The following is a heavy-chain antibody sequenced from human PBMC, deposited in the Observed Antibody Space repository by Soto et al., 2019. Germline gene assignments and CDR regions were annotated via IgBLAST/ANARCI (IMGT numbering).Heavy chain of an antibody. CDR2: IIPICGTA. J-gene: IGHJ4*02. D-gene: IGHD1-26*01. Sequence: SVKVSCKXSGCTFSSYAISWVGQAPGQGLEWMGGIIPICGTANYAQKVQGRVTMTADESTSTAYTELSRLRSEDTAVYYCARDPAFGPYSGSYFDYWGQGTLVTVSS. CDR1: GCTFSSYA. V-gene: IGHV1-69*13. CDR3: ARDPAFGPYSGSYFDY.